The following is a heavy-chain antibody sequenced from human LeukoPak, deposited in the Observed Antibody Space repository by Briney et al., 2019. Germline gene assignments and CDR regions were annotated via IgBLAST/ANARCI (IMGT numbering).Heavy chain of an antibody. J-gene: IGHJ4*02. D-gene: IGHD3-22*01. Sequence: GGSLRLSCAASGFTFSDYYMSWIRQAPGKGLEWVSYISSSSSYTNYADSVKGRFTISRDNAKNSLYLQMNSLRAKDTAVYYCARDGNYYDSSGYYYQLDYWGQGTLVTVSS. CDR3: ARDGNYYDSSGYYYQLDY. V-gene: IGHV3-11*06. CDR1: GFTFSDYY. CDR2: ISSSSSYT.